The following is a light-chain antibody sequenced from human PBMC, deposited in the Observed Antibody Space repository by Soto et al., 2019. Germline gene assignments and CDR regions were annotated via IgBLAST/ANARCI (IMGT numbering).Light chain of an antibody. J-gene: IGLJ2*01. CDR3: SSYIDSSFVI. CDR1: SSDIGDYKY. V-gene: IGLV2-14*03. Sequence: QSALTQPASVSGSPGQSITISCTGTSSDIGDYKYVSWYKQHPGKAPKLMIYDVSNRPSGVSNRFSGSKSGNTASLTISGLQAEDEADYYCSSYIDSSFVIFGGGTKLTVL. CDR2: DVS.